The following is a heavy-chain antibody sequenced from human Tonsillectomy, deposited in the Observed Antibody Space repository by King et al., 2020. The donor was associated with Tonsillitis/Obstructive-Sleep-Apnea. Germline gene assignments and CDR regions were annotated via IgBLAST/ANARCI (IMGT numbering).Heavy chain of an antibody. J-gene: IGHJ4*02. V-gene: IGHV3-23*04. Sequence: VQLVESGGGLVQPGGSLRLSCAASGFTFSSYAMSWVRQAPGKGLEWVSAISGSGGSTYYADSVKGRFTISRDNSKNTLYLQMNSLRAEDTAVYYCAKDRSALSSAEEGVDYWGQGTLVTVSS. CDR2: ISGSGGST. CDR1: GFTFSSYA. D-gene: IGHD6-19*01. CDR3: AKDRSALSSAEEGVDY.